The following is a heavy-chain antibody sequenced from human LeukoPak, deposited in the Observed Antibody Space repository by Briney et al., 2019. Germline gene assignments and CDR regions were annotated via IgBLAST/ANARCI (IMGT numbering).Heavy chain of an antibody. D-gene: IGHD6-19*01. J-gene: IGHJ4*02. V-gene: IGHV3-7*01. CDR2: IKQDGSEK. CDR1: GFIFSNYA. CDR3: ARVGYSSGWYYFDY. Sequence: GGSLRLSCAASGFIFSNYAMIWVRQAPGKGLEWVANIKQDGSEKYYVDSVKGRFTISRDNAKNSLYLQMNSLRAEDTAVYYCARVGYSSGWYYFDYWGQGTLVTVSS.